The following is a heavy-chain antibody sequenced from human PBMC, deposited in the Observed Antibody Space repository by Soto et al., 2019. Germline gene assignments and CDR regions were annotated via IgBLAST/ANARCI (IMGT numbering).Heavy chain of an antibody. CDR1: GYSFTSYW. J-gene: IGHJ6*01. CDR3: ARVINKVTFCSNYVQAEV. Sequence: GESLKISCKGSGYSFTSYWISWVRQMPGKGLEWMGRIDPSDSYTNYSPSFQGHVTISADKSISTAYLQWSSLKASATAMYYCARVINKVTFCSNYVQAEVWGQGTTVTVSS. V-gene: IGHV5-10-1*01. CDR2: IDPSDSYT. D-gene: IGHD4-4*01.